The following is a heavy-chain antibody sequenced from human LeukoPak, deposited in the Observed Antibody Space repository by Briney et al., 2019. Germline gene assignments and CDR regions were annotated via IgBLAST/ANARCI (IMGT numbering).Heavy chain of an antibody. Sequence: GGSLRLSCAASGFTFSSYSMNWVRQAPGKGLEWVSSISSSSSYIYYADSVKGRFTISRDNAKNSLYLQMNSLRAEDTAVYYCARYGPYSSSSRYYYMDVWGKGTTVTVSS. CDR1: GFTFSSYS. V-gene: IGHV3-21*01. J-gene: IGHJ6*03. CDR3: ARYGPYSSSSRYYYMDV. CDR2: ISSSSSYI. D-gene: IGHD6-6*01.